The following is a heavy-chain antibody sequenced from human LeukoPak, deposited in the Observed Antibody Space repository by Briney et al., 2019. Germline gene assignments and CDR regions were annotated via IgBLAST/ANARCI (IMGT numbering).Heavy chain of an antibody. Sequence: SQTLSLTRTVSGGSISSGDYYWSWIRQPPGKGLEWIGYIYYSGSTYYNPSLKSRVTISVDTSKNQFSLKLSSVTAADTAVYYCARGRYKDRGYSYGLIDYWGQGTLVTVSS. J-gene: IGHJ4*02. CDR1: GGSISSGDYY. CDR3: ARGRYKDRGYSYGLIDY. CDR2: IYYSGST. V-gene: IGHV4-30-4*01. D-gene: IGHD5-18*01.